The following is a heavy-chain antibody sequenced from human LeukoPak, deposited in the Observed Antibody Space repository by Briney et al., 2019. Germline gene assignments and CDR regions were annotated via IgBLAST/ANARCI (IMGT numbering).Heavy chain of an antibody. CDR1: GFTFSSYA. CDR3: ARDRPNLRYDY. J-gene: IGHJ4*02. CDR2: ISTNGDNT. Sequence: GGSLRLSCADSGFTFSSYAMHWVRQAPGKGLEYVSAISTNGDNTYYANSVKGRFTISRDNSKNTLYLQMGSLRAEDMAVYYCARDRPNLRYDYWGQGTLVTVSS. D-gene: IGHD4-17*01. V-gene: IGHV3-64*01.